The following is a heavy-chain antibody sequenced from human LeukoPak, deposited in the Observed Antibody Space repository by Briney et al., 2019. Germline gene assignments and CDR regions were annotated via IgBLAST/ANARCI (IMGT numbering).Heavy chain of an antibody. J-gene: IGHJ4*02. CDR1: GFTFRSYA. CDR3: AKVSRFAVVPAAMLDY. Sequence: PGGSLRLSCSASGFTFRSYAMSWVRQVPGKGLEWVSAISGSGDITYYADSVKGRFTMSRDNFKNTLYLQMNSLRAEDTAVYYCAKVSRFAVVPAAMLDYWGQGIQVTVSS. V-gene: IGHV3-23*01. D-gene: IGHD2-2*01. CDR2: ISGSGDIT.